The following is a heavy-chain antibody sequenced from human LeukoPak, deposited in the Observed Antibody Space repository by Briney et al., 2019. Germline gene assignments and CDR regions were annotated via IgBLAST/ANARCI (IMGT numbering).Heavy chain of an antibody. CDR3: AKDTPYGSGSYYAAFDY. CDR1: GFTFDDYA. CDR2: ISWNSGSI. Sequence: GRSLRLSCAASGFTFDDYAMHWVRQAPGKGLEWVSGISWNSGSIGYADSVKGRFTISRDNAKNSLYLQMNSLRAEDTALYYCAKDTPYGSGSYYAAFDYWGQGTLVTVSS. D-gene: IGHD3-10*01. V-gene: IGHV3-9*01. J-gene: IGHJ4*02.